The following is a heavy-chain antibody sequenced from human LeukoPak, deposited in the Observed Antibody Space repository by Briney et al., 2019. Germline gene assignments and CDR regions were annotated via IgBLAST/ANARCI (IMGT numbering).Heavy chain of an antibody. Sequence: SETLSLTCAVYGGSFSGYYWSWIRQPPGKGLEWIGEINHSGSTNYNPSLKSRVTISVDTSKNQFSLKLSSVTAVDTAVYYCAREEDYSNSGYWYFDLWGRGTLVTVSS. CDR3: AREEDYSNSGYWYFDL. CDR1: GGSFSGYY. V-gene: IGHV4-34*01. D-gene: IGHD4-11*01. J-gene: IGHJ2*01. CDR2: INHSGST.